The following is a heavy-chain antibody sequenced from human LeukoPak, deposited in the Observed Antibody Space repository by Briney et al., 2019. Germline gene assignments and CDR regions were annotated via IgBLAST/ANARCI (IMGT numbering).Heavy chain of an antibody. CDR3: ARDMWGTFDY. J-gene: IGHJ4*02. CDR2: MSPDGSDT. Sequence: GGSLRPSCAASGFTFRDFWMHWVRQAPGKGPVWVSRMSPDGSDTKYADSVKGRFTISRDNAENTMYLQMSSLRAEDTAVYYCARDMWGTFDYWGQGALVTVSS. CDR1: GFTFRDFW. D-gene: IGHD7-27*01. V-gene: IGHV3-74*03.